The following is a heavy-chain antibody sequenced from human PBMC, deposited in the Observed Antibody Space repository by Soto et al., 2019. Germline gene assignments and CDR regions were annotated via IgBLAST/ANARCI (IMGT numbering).Heavy chain of an antibody. Sequence: SQTLSLTCAISGDSVSSNSAAWNWIRQSPSRGLEWLGRTYYRSKWYNDYVVSVKSRITINPDTSKNQFSLQLNSVTPEDTAVYYCARGDSSGWYDYYYYGMDVWGQGTTVTVSS. CDR1: GDSVSSNSAA. V-gene: IGHV6-1*01. J-gene: IGHJ6*02. CDR2: TYYRSKWYN. CDR3: ARGDSSGWYDYYYYGMDV. D-gene: IGHD6-19*01.